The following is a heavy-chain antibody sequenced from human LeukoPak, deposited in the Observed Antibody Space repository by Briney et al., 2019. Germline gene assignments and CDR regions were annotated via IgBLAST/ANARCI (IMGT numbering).Heavy chain of an antibody. D-gene: IGHD6-19*01. Sequence: PGGSLRLSCAASGFTFSSYAMSWVRQAPGKGLEWVSAISGSGGSTYYADSVKGRFTISRDNSKNTLYLQMNSLRAEDTAVYYCAKLGSSGWYRGWYFDYWGQGTLVTVSS. CDR2: ISGSGGST. V-gene: IGHV3-23*01. J-gene: IGHJ4*02. CDR1: GFTFSSYA. CDR3: AKLGSSGWYRGWYFDY.